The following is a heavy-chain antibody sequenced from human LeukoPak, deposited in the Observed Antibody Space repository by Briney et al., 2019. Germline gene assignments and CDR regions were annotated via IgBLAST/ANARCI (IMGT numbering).Heavy chain of an antibody. J-gene: IGHJ4*02. V-gene: IGHV3-7*01. D-gene: IGHD5-18*01. Sequence: PGGSLRLSCAASGFTFSNYWINWVRQAPGKGLEWVANIKQDGSETYCVDSVKGRLTISRDNAKNSLYLQMNSLRDEDTAVYYCARGGSGYSYGKIDSWGQGILVTVSS. CDR2: IKQDGSET. CDR1: GFTFSNYW. CDR3: ARGGSGYSYGKIDS.